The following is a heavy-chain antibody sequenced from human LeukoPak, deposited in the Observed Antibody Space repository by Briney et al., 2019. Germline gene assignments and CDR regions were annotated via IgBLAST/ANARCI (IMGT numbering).Heavy chain of an antibody. V-gene: IGHV3-73*01. J-gene: IGHJ6*03. CDR2: IRSKANSYAT. CDR3: TRRGYYYMDV. CDR1: GFTFSGSA. Sequence: GGSLRLSCAASGFTFSGSAMHWVRQASGKGLEWVGRIRSKANSYATAYAASVKGRFTISRDDSKNTAYLQMNTLKTEDSAVYYCTRRGYYYMDVWGKGTTVTVSS.